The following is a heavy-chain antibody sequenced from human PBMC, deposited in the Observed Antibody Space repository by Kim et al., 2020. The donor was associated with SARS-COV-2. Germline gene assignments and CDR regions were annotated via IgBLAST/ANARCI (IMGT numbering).Heavy chain of an antibody. CDR3: AKGGRASCYSRIDV. Sequence: GGSLRLSCATSGFSFNNFAMSWVRQAPVKGLEWVSSISTNGASTFYAGSVRGRFTISRDDSKNTLYLQMYTLRVEDTALYYCAKGGRASCYSRIDVWGQG. J-gene: IGHJ6*02. CDR1: GFSFNNFA. D-gene: IGHD2-2*02. V-gene: IGHV3-23*01. CDR2: ISTNGAST.